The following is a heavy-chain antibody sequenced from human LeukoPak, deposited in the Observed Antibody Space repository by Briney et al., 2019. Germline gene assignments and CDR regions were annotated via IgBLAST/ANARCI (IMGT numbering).Heavy chain of an antibody. Sequence: GASVNVSCKASGYTFTGYYMHWVRQAPGQGLEWMGWINPNSGGTNYAQKFQGRVTMTRDTSISTAYMELSRLRSDDTAVYYCARSATVTTRPTGYWGQGTLVTVSS. CDR1: GYTFTGYY. CDR2: INPNSGGT. D-gene: IGHD4-17*01. J-gene: IGHJ4*02. CDR3: ARSATVTTRPTGY. V-gene: IGHV1-2*02.